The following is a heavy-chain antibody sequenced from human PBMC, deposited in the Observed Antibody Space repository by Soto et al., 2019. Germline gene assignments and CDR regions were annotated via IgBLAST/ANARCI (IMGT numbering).Heavy chain of an antibody. V-gene: IGHV4-31*03. CDR1: CGSISSSGYY. Sequence: QVQLQESGPGLVKPSQTLSLTCTVSCGSISSSGYYWSWIRQHPGKGLEWIGFIYHSGSAYYNPSLKSRVTISLDTSKNQFSLKLSSVTAADTALYYCARRYSGYFDFWGQGALVTVAS. CDR2: IYHSGSA. J-gene: IGHJ4*02. D-gene: IGHD5-12*01. CDR3: ARRYSGYFDF.